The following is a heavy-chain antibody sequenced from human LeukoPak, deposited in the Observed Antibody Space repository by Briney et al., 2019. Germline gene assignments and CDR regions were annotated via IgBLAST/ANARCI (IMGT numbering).Heavy chain of an antibody. D-gene: IGHD1-26*01. J-gene: IGHJ4*02. Sequence: GGSLRLSCAASGFTFSSYAMSWVRQAPGKGLEWVSAISGSGGSTYYADSVKGRFTISRDNSKNTLYLQMNSLRAEDTAVYYCAKSEEEGELLLIRYFDYWGQGTLVTVSS. CDR3: AKSEEEGELLLIRYFDY. CDR2: ISGSGGST. CDR1: GFTFSSYA. V-gene: IGHV3-23*01.